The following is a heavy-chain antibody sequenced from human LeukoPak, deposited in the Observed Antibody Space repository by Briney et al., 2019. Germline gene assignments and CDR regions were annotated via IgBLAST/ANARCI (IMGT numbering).Heavy chain of an antibody. Sequence: GTSLRPSCAASGFTFRSHGMHWVRQAPGKGLEWVAFIWYDGSNKYYTDSVKGRFTISRDNSKNTLYLQMNSLRDEDTAVYYCAGDRATSYFDYWGQGALVTISS. D-gene: IGHD1-26*01. V-gene: IGHV3-33*01. CDR3: AGDRATSYFDY. CDR2: IWYDGSNK. CDR1: GFTFRSHG. J-gene: IGHJ4*02.